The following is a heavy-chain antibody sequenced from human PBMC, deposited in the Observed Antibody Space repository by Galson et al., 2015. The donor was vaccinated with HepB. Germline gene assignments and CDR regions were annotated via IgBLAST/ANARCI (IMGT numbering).Heavy chain of an antibody. CDR3: ARERSIAAAPGLGAYYYGMDV. CDR1: GDSVSSHSAA. J-gene: IGHJ6*02. CDR2: TYYRSKWYN. D-gene: IGHD6-13*01. Sequence: CAISGDSVSSHSAAWNWIRQSPSRGLEWLGRTYYRSKWYNDYAVSVKSRITINPDTSKNQFSLQLNSVTPEDTAVYYCARERSIAAAPGLGAYYYGMDVWGQGTTVTVSS. V-gene: IGHV6-1*01.